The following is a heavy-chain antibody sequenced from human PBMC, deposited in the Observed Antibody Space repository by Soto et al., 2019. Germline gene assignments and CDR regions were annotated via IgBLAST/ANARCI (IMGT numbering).Heavy chain of an antibody. D-gene: IGHD2-2*01. CDR2: FHYSEST. CDR1: GGSISSGPYS. Sequence: PSETLSLTCTVSGGSISSGPYSWGWIRQPPGEGLEWIGTFHYSESTHYNPSLESRITISVDTSKNQFSLKVSSVTVTDTAVYYCARLGGYCSSTNCYWYYGMYVCVQGTMV. V-gene: IGHV4-39*01. J-gene: IGHJ6*01. CDR3: ARLGGYCSSTNCYWYYGMYV.